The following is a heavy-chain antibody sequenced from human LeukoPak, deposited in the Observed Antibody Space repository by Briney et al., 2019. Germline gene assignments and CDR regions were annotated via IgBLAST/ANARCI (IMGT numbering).Heavy chain of an antibody. CDR1: GGTSGTFA. D-gene: IGHD4/OR15-4a*01. CDR2: LIVIFGTP. Sequence: GASVKVSCKASGGTSGTFAFSWVRQAPGQGLEWMGGLIVIFGTPNYARNFQDRVTITADETTNTAYMELSSLRSEDTAVYYCVRDRRTMGYYFDYWGQGTLVTVSS. J-gene: IGHJ4*02. CDR3: VRDRRTMGYYFDY. V-gene: IGHV1-69*13.